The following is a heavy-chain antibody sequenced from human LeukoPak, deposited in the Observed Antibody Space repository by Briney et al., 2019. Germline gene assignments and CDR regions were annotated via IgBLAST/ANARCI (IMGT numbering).Heavy chain of an antibody. CDR2: IIPIFGTA. D-gene: IGHD6-13*01. CDR3: ARGDGGEQQLVLGY. CDR1: GGTFSSYA. Sequence: SVKVSCKASGGTFSSYAISWVRQAPGQGLEWTGGIIPIFGTANYAQKFQGRVTITADESTSTAYMELSSLRSEDTAVYYCARGDGGEQQLVLGYWGQGTLVTVSS. J-gene: IGHJ4*02. V-gene: IGHV1-69*01.